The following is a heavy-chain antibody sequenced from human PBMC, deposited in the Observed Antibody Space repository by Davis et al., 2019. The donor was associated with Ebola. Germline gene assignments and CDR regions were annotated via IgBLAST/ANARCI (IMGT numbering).Heavy chain of an antibody. Sequence: GGSLRLSCAASGFSFSSYWMSWVRQAPGKGMEWVANIKQDGSEKYYVDSVEGRFTISRDNAKNSLYLQMNSLRAEDTAVYYCARGPSTGNSFSYWGQGTLATVSS. CDR2: IKQDGSEK. J-gene: IGHJ4*02. D-gene: IGHD6-13*01. CDR1: GFSFSSYW. V-gene: IGHV3-7*01. CDR3: ARGPSTGNSFSY.